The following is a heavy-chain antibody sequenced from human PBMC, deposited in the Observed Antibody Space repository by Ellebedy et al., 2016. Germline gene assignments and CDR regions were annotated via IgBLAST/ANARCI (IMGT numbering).Heavy chain of an antibody. V-gene: IGHV3-49*03. D-gene: IGHD5-18*01. J-gene: IGHJ4*02. CDR2: VRSKAYGEKT. CDR1: GFSFGDFG. CDR3: VRDGRGYSWGYFDY. Sequence: GGSLRLXXTTSGFSFGDFGVSWFRQAPGKGLEWVAFVRSKAYGEKTNYAASVRGRFTVSRDDSKSLAYLQMNSLDTEDTAVYHCVRDGRGYSWGYFDYWGQGTLVTVSS.